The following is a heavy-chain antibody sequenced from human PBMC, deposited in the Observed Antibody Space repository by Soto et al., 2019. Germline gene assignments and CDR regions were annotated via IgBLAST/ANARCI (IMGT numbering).Heavy chain of an antibody. CDR1: GYTFTSHY. J-gene: IGHJ4*02. V-gene: IGHV1-46*03. CDR2: INPSGGST. CDR3: ARDTGELFPLYYFDY. D-gene: IGHD3-10*01. Sequence: ASVKVSCKASGYTFTSHYMHWVRQAPGQGLEWMGIINPSGGSTSYAQKFQGRVTMTRDTSTSTVYMELSSLRSEDTAVYYCARDTGELFPLYYFDYWGQGTLVTVSS.